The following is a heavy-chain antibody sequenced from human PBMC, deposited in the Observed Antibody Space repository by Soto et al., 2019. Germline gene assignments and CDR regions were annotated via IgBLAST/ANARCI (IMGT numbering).Heavy chain of an antibody. CDR1: GFTFSSYA. V-gene: IGHV3-23*01. CDR2: ISGSGGST. J-gene: IGHJ4*02. D-gene: IGHD6-13*01. CDR3: AKTVAAVGTVY. Sequence: AGGSLRLSCAASGFTFSSYAMSWVRQAPGKGLEWVSAISGSGGSTYYGDSVKGRFTISRDNSKNTLYLQMNSLRAEDTAVYYCAKTVAAVGTVYWGQGTQVTVSS.